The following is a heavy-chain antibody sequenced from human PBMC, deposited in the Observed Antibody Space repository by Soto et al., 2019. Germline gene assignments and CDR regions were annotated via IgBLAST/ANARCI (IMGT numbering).Heavy chain of an antibody. Sequence: KAGGSLRLSCVGSGFTFSTYSINWVRQAPGKGLEWVSSISSRSDIYYADSGKGRFTISRDNAKNSVSLQMNSLRAEDTAVYYCAREYTAWPLAYGLDVWGQGTTVTSP. D-gene: IGHD2-2*02. CDR1: GFTFSTYS. V-gene: IGHV3-21*01. J-gene: IGHJ6*02. CDR2: ISSRSDI. CDR3: AREYTAWPLAYGLDV.